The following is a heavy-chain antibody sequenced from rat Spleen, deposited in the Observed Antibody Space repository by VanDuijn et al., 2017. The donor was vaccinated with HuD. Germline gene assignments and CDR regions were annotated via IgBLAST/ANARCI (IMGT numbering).Heavy chain of an antibody. CDR3: ENYYYGGYYHFGYVMDA. CDR2: ISTGGGNT. J-gene: IGHJ4*01. Sequence: EVQLVESGGGLVQPGRSLKLSCAASGFTFSNYYMAWVRQAPTKGLEWVASISTGGGNTYYRDSVKGRFTISRDNAKSTLYLQMDSLRSEDTATYYCENYYYGGYYHFGYVMDAWGQGASVTVSS. D-gene: IGHD1-12*03. V-gene: IGHV5S23*01. CDR1: GFTFSNYY.